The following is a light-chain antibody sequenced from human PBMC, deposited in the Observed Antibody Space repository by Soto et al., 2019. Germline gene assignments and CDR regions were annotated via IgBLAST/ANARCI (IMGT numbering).Light chain of an antibody. CDR3: QQYYTTPFT. CDR1: QGVLYSSNNNNY. J-gene: IGKJ2*01. Sequence: IVMTESPDSLAVSLGEKATINCKSSQGVLYSSNNNNYLAWYQQKPGQPPKLLIYWASTRESGVPDRFSGSGSGTDFNLTISSLQAEDVAVYYCQQYYTTPFTFGQGTKLEIK. CDR2: WAS. V-gene: IGKV4-1*01.